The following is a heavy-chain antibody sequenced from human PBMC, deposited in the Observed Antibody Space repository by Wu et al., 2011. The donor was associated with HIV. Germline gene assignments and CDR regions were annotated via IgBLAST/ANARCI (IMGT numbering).Heavy chain of an antibody. CDR3: AREEQQVLWGAFDI. V-gene: IGHV1-18*01. Sequence: VKKPGASVKVSCKASGYIFTSYGITWVRQAPGQGLEWMGWISPYNGNTNYAQKFQGRVTMTTDTSTSTAYMELRSLRSDDTAVYYCAREEQQVLWGAFDIWGQGTMVTVSS. J-gene: IGHJ3*02. D-gene: IGHD6-13*01. CDR2: ISPYNGNT. CDR1: GYIFTSYG.